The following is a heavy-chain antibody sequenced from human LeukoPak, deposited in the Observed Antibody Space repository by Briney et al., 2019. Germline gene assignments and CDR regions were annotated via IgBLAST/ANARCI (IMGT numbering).Heavy chain of an antibody. V-gene: IGHV3-48*01. J-gene: IGHJ4*02. Sequence: GGSLRLSCAASGSTFSSYSMNWVRLAPGKGLEWISYISGGGTPVYYADSVEGRFTVSRDNEKNSLYLQMNSLRADDTAVYYCARDFRSSSWYIGDYWGQGAQVTVSP. D-gene: IGHD6-13*01. CDR3: ARDFRSSSWYIGDY. CDR2: ISGGGTPV. CDR1: GSTFSSYS.